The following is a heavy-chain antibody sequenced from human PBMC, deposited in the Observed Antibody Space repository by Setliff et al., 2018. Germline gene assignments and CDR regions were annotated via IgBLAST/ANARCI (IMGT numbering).Heavy chain of an antibody. CDR2: INPTGGST. D-gene: IGHD3-3*02. V-gene: IGHV1-46*01. Sequence: ASVKVSCKASGYTFTSYYMHWVRQAPGQGLEWMGLINPTGGSTSYAQKFQGRVTMTRNTLYLQMNSLRSEDTAVYYCARDRIGPFLSYMDGWGKGTAVTVS. J-gene: IGHJ6*03. CDR3: ARDRIGPFLSYMDG. CDR1: GYTFTSYY.